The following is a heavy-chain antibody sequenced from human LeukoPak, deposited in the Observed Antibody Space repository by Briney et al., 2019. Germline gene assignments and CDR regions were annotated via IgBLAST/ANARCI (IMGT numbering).Heavy chain of an antibody. D-gene: IGHD1-26*01. V-gene: IGHV3-53*01. J-gene: IGHJ4*02. CDR2: IYSGGTT. CDR1: GFSVSSNC. CDR3: ASHWELRY. Sequence: PGGSLRPSCAASGFSVSSNCMNWVRQAPGKGLEWVADIYSGGTTYYADSVKGRFTISRDNSKNTLYLQMNNLRAEDTAVYYCASHWELRYWGQGTLVTVSS.